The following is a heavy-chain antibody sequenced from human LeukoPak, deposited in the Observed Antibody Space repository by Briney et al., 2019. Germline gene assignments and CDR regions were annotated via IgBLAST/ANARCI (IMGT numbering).Heavy chain of an antibody. D-gene: IGHD6-19*01. Sequence: SVKVSCKASGGTFSSYAISWVRQAPGQGLEWMGRIIPILGKANYAQKFQGRVTITADKSTSTAYMELSSLRSEDTAVYYCARDLDSSGWSFYYYYGMDVWGQGTTVTVSS. V-gene: IGHV1-69*04. CDR2: IIPILGKA. CDR1: GGTFSSYA. J-gene: IGHJ6*02. CDR3: ARDLDSSGWSFYYYYGMDV.